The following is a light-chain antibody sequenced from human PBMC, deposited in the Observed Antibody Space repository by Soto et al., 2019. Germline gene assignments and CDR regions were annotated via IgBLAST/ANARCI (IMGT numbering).Light chain of an antibody. Sequence: QLVLTQSPSASASLGASVKLTCTLSSGHSSYAIAWHQQHPEKGPRYLMKLNSAGSHSKGDGIPDRFSGSSSGAERYLTISSLQSEDVADYYCQTWGTGIQVFGGGTKLTVL. V-gene: IGLV4-69*01. CDR2: LNSAGSH. CDR1: SGHSSYA. CDR3: QTWGTGIQV. J-gene: IGLJ2*01.